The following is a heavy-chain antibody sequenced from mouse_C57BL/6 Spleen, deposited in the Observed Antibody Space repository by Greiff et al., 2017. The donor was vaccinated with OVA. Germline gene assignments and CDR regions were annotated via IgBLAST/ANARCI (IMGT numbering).Heavy chain of an antibody. CDR1: GYTFTSYW. Sequence: VKLQQPGAELVKPGASVKLSCKASGYTFTSYWMQWVKQRPGQGLEWIGEIDPSDSYTNYNQKFKGKATLTVDTSSSTAYMQLSSLTSEDSAVYYCARKANWDPYYFDYWGQGTTLTVSS. J-gene: IGHJ2*01. CDR3: ARKANWDPYYFDY. V-gene: IGHV1-50*01. CDR2: IDPSDSYT. D-gene: IGHD4-1*01.